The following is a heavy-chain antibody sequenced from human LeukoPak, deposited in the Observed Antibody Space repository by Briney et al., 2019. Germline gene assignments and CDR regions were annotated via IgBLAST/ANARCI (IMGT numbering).Heavy chain of an antibody. Sequence: ASVKVSCKTSGYTFTTYGISWVRQAPGQGLEWMGWSSPNNGNRNYAQKFQGRVTMTTDTSTATAYMELRSLRSDDTAVYYCARGYHCTHGVCYGGDFDNWGQGTLVTVSS. D-gene: IGHD2-8*01. CDR3: ARGYHCTHGVCYGGDFDN. CDR1: GYTFTTYG. J-gene: IGHJ4*02. V-gene: IGHV1-18*01. CDR2: SSPNNGNR.